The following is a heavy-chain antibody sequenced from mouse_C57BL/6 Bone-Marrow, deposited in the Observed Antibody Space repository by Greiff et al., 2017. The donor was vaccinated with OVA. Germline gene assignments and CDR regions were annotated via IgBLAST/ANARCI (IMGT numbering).Heavy chain of an antibody. Sequence: VQLQQSGAELARPGASVKLSCKASGYTFTSYGISWVKQRTGQGLEWIGAIYPRSGNTYYHEKFKGKATLTADKSSSTAYMELRSLTSEASAVLLCARGGYDYEVGAWLANWGKGTLVTVSA. D-gene: IGHD2-4*01. CDR2: IYPRSGNT. J-gene: IGHJ3*01. CDR1: GYTFTSYG. V-gene: IGHV1-81*01. CDR3: ARGGYDYEVGAWLAN.